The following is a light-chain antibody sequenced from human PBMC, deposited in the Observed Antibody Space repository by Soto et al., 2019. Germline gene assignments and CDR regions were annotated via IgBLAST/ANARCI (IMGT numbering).Light chain of an antibody. V-gene: IGKV3-20*01. Sequence: EIVLTQSPGTLSLSPGERATLSCRASQSVSSRLAWYQQRPGQAPRLLISGASSRATGLPDRFSGSGSGTDFTLTISRLEPEDFALYYCQHYAHNSPITFGQGTRLEIK. CDR2: GAS. CDR3: QHYAHNSPIT. J-gene: IGKJ5*01. CDR1: QSVSSR.